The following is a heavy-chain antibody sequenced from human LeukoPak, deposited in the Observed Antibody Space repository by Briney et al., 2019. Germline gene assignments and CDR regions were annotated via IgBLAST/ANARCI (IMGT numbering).Heavy chain of an antibody. J-gene: IGHJ4*02. Sequence: GGSLRLSCAASGFSFSNYWMHWVRQAPGKGLEWVSGISWNSGSIGYADSVKGRFTISRDNAKNSLYLQMNSLRAEDTAFYYCAKDIFLGFRWSTFDFWGQGTLVTVSS. CDR1: GFSFSNYW. CDR3: AKDIFLGFRWSTFDF. CDR2: ISWNSGSI. V-gene: IGHV3-9*01. D-gene: IGHD2-21*01.